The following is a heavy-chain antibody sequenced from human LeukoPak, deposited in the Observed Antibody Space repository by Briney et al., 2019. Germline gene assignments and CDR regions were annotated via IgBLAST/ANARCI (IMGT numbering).Heavy chain of an antibody. CDR2: TYYSGST. Sequence: SETLSLTCTVSGGSISSYYWSWIRQPPGKGLEWIGYTYYSGSTNYNPSLKSRVTISVDTSENQFSLKLSSVTAVDTAVYYCAREGAGYSSSWYPPSFDYWGQGTLVTVSS. V-gene: IGHV4-59*01. J-gene: IGHJ4*02. CDR3: AREGAGYSSSWYPPSFDY. CDR1: GGSISSYY. D-gene: IGHD6-13*01.